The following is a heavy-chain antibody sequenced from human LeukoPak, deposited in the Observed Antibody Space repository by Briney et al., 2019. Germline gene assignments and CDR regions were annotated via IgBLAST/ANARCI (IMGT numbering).Heavy chain of an antibody. D-gene: IGHD6-6*01. CDR1: GFTFSSYA. CDR2: ISYDGSNK. J-gene: IGHJ4*02. CDR3: AREDHPLAARQPYYFDY. Sequence: GGSLRLSCAASGFTFSSYAMHWVRQAPGKGLEWVAVISYDGSNKYYADSVKGRFTISRDNSKNTLYLQMNSLRAEDTAVYYCAREDHPLAARQPYYFDYWGQGTLVTVSS. V-gene: IGHV3-30-3*01.